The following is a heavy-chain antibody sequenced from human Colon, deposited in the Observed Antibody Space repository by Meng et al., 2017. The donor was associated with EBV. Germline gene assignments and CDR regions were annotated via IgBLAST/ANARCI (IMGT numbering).Heavy chain of an antibody. CDR3: ARVSGRSFDP. J-gene: IGHJ5*02. V-gene: IGHV4-61*01. CDR1: GDSVATGRYY. D-gene: IGHD3-10*01. CDR2: IYYIGGT. Sequence: QVQHQERGPGLVKPSEPLSLTCIVSGDSVATGRYYWSWIRQPPGKGLEWIAYIYYIGGTNYNPSLKSRLTISLDTSKNQFSLSLRPVTAADTAVYYCARVSGRSFDPWGQGTLVTVSS.